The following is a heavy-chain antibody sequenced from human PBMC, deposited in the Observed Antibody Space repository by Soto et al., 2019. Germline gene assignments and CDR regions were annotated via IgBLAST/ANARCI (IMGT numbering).Heavy chain of an antibody. CDR3: AAGGGLPRYY. CDR2: IYHSGST. CDR1: GGSISSGGYS. Sequence: QLQLQESGSGLVKPSQTLSLTCAVSGGSISSGGYSWSWIRQPPGKGLEWIGYIYHSGSTYYHPSLKRRVTISVDRSKDQFSLKLSSVTAADTAVYYCAAGGGLPRYYWGQGTLVTVSS. V-gene: IGHV4-30-2*01. J-gene: IGHJ4*02. D-gene: IGHD5-12*01.